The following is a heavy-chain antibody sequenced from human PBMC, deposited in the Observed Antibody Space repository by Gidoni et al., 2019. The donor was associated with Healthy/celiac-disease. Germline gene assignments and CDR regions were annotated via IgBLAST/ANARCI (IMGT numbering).Heavy chain of an antibody. CDR2: ISSSGGST. J-gene: IGHJ4*02. D-gene: IGHD3-10*01. Sequence: EVQLLESGGGLVQPGGSLRLSCAASGLTFSSYAMSGVRQAPGKGLEWGAAISSSGGSTYYADSVKGRFTISRDNSKNTLFLQMNSLRAEDTAIYYCAKAEAGLSGNYFDYWGQGTLITVSS. V-gene: IGHV3-23*01. CDR1: GLTFSSYA. CDR3: AKAEAGLSGNYFDY.